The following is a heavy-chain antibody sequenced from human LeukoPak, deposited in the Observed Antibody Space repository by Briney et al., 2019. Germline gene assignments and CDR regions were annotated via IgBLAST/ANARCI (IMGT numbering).Heavy chain of an antibody. CDR1: GGSISSYF. Sequence: SETLSLTCTVSGGSISSYFWSWIRQPPGKGLEWIGYTYFSGRTNYNPSLKSRVTISVDTSKNEFSLKLTSVTAADTAVYYCAREGAPADSYYFDYWGQGTLVTVSS. CDR3: AREGAPADSYYFDY. V-gene: IGHV4-59*01. D-gene: IGHD2-2*01. J-gene: IGHJ4*02. CDR2: TYFSGRT.